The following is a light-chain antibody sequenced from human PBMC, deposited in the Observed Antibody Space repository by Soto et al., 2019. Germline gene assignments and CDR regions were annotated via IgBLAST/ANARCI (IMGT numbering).Light chain of an antibody. CDR3: SSFTPTSIPVL. CDR1: RSDIGANNY. V-gene: IGLV2-14*01. J-gene: IGLJ3*02. CDR2: EVN. Sequence: QSVLTQPASVSGSPGQSITISCTGTRSDIGANNYVSWYQQHPGKVPKLMISEVNNRPSGVSDRFSGSKSGNTASLTISGLQTEDEADYYGSSFTPTSIPVLFGGGTKVTVL.